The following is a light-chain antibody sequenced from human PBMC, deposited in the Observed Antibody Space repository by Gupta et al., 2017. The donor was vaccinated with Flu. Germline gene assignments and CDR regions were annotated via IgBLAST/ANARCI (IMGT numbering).Light chain of an antibody. V-gene: IGKV4-1*01. CDR3: QQYYSTPFT. CDR2: WAS. J-gene: IGKJ3*01. Sequence: DIVMTQSPDSLAVSLGERATINCKSSQSVLYSSNNKNYLAWYQQKPGQPPKLLIYWASTQESGVPDRFSGGGSGTDFTLTISSLQAEDVAVYYCQQYYSTPFTFGPGTKVDIK. CDR1: QSVLYSSNNKNY.